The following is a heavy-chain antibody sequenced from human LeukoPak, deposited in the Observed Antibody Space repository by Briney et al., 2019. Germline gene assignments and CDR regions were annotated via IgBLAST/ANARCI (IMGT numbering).Heavy chain of an antibody. J-gene: IGHJ4*02. CDR3: AKDTSGYDPSPFDY. V-gene: IGHV3-30*18. CDR2: ISYDGSNK. Sequence: GRSLRLSCAASGFTFSSYGMHWVRQAPGKGLEWVAVISYDGSNKYYADSVKGRFTISRDNSKNTLYLQMNSLRAEDTAVYYCAKDTSGYDPSPFDYWGQGTLVTVSS. CDR1: GFTFSSYG. D-gene: IGHD5-12*01.